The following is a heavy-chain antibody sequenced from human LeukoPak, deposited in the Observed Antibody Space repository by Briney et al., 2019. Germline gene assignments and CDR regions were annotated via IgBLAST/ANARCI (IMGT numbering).Heavy chain of an antibody. CDR2: IYSGGRT. V-gene: IGHV3-53*01. CDR3: ARVYYGSGSYHYYMDV. CDR1: GFTVSSNY. J-gene: IGHJ6*03. D-gene: IGHD3-10*01. Sequence: GGSLGLSCAASGFTVSSNYMTWVRQAPGKGLEWVSVIYSGGRTSYADSVKGRFTISRDNSKNTRDLQMNSLRAEDTAVYYCARVYYGSGSYHYYMDVWGKGTTVTISS.